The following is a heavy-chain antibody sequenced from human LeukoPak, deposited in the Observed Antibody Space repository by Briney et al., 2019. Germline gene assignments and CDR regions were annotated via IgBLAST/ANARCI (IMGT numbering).Heavy chain of an antibody. Sequence: GASVTVSCKASGYTFTSYDINWVRQATGQGLEWMGWMNPNSGNTGYAQKFQGRVTMTRNTSIGTAYMELSSLRSEDTAAYYCARVVGLARYCSGGSCYLDYWGQGTLVTVSS. D-gene: IGHD2-15*01. CDR3: ARVVGLARYCSGGSCYLDY. V-gene: IGHV1-8*01. CDR1: GYTFTSYD. J-gene: IGHJ4*02. CDR2: MNPNSGNT.